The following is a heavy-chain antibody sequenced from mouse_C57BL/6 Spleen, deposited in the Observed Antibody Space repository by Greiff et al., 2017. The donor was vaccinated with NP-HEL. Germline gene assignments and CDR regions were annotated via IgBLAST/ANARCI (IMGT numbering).Heavy chain of an antibody. CDR1: GYTFTSYW. Sequence: VKLQQPGAELVRPGTSVKLSCKASGYTFTSYWMHWVKQRPGQGLEWIGVIDPSDSYTNYNQKFKGKATLTVDTSSSTAYMQLSSLTSEDSAVYYCARVGKNAMDYWGQGTSVTVSS. V-gene: IGHV1-59*01. D-gene: IGHD1-1*02. J-gene: IGHJ4*01. CDR3: ARVGKNAMDY. CDR2: IDPSDSYT.